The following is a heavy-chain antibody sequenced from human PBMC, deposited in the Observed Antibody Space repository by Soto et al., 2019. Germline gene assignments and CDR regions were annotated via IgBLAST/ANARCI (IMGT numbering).Heavy chain of an antibody. CDR1: GFTFTSFG. CDR2: ISYDGSNT. CDR3: ARGNYDFWSGYSHDAFDI. Sequence: QVQLVESGGGVVQPGGSLTLYCVSSGFTFTSFGLHWVRQAPGKGLQWVAFISYDGSNTYYRDSVKGRFTISRDNSRNTLYLQMNSLRPEDTAVYYCARGNYDFWSGYSHDAFDIWGQGTMVTVSS. J-gene: IGHJ3*02. V-gene: IGHV3-30-3*01. D-gene: IGHD3-3*01.